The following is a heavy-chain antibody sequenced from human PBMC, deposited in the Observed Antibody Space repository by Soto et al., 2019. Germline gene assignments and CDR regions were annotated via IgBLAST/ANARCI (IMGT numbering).Heavy chain of an antibody. Sequence: QAPLQESGPGPVKPSETLSLTCTVSGGSVSGGTHYWRWIRQPPGKGLEWIGYIYNSGSTNYNHSLKSRVTISVDTSKNQFSLKLSSVTAADTAVYYGARVYRTSWYWFDLWGRGTLVTVSS. CDR2: IYNSGST. V-gene: IGHV4-61*01. D-gene: IGHD6-13*01. J-gene: IGHJ2*01. CDR3: ARVYRTSWYWFDL. CDR1: GGSVSGGTHY.